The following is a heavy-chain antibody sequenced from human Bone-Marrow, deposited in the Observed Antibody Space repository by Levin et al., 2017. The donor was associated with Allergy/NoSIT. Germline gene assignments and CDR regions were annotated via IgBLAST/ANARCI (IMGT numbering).Heavy chain of an antibody. CDR1: GGTLINYA. Sequence: GASVKVSCKASGGTLINYAISWVRQAPGQGLEWMGGLIPMSGKATYTQKFQGRVTITADESTDTSYMEVRSLRSEDTAVYYCATGFEHYYDISGPYYFAYWGQGTLITVSS. V-gene: IGHV1-69*13. CDR3: ATGFEHYYDISGPYYFAY. CDR2: LIPMSGKA. J-gene: IGHJ4*02. D-gene: IGHD3-22*01.